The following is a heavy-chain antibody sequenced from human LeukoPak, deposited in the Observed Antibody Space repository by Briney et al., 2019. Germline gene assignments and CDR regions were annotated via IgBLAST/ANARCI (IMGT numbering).Heavy chain of an antibody. D-gene: IGHD5-24*01. J-gene: IGHJ2*01. CDR2: IYYSGST. V-gene: IGHV4-39*01. CDR3: ASVAGYNHWYFDL. CDR1: GGSISSSSYY. Sequence: SATLSLTCIVSGGSISSSSYYWGWIRQSPGKGLEWIGSIYYSGSTYYNPSLKSRVTISVDTSKNQFSLKLSSVTAADTAVYYCASVAGYNHWYFDLWGRGTLVTVSS.